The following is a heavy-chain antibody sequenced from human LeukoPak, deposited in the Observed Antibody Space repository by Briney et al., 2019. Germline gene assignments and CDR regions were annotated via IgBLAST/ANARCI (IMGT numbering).Heavy chain of an antibody. J-gene: IGHJ4*02. CDR3: ARAGTDYDILTGYWVY. V-gene: IGHV1-69*06. CDR1: GGTFSSYA. D-gene: IGHD3-9*01. CDR2: IIPIFGTA. Sequence: GASVKVSCKASGGTFSSYAISWVRQAPGQGLEWIGGIIPIFGTANYAQKFQGRVTITADKSTSTAYMELSSLRSEDTAVYYCARAGTDYDILTGYWVYWGQGTLVTVSS.